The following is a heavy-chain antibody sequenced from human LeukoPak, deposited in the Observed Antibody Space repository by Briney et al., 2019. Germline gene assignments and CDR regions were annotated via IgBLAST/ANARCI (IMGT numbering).Heavy chain of an antibody. D-gene: IGHD3-10*01. CDR3: ARHRGYGSGSYYFDY. V-gene: IGHV4-59*08. Sequence: TLSLTCTVSGGSIRSYYWTWIRQPPGKGLEWIGYIYYSGSTNYNPSLKSRVTISVDTSKNQFSLKLSSVTAADTAVYYCARHRGYGSGSYYFDYWGQGTLVTVSS. CDR1: GGSIRSYY. CDR2: IYYSGST. J-gene: IGHJ4*02.